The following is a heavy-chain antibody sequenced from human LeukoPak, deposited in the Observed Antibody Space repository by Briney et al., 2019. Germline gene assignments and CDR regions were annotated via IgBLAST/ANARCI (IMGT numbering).Heavy chain of an antibody. CDR1: GFTISKYW. CDR3: APQQTYSPYNWFDP. D-gene: IGHD5-12*01. J-gene: IGHJ5*02. Sequence: GGSLRLSCVGSGFTISKYWMHRVRQAPGTGLVWVSRIHPDGSITTYADSVKGRFTISRDNAKNTLYLQMNSLRAEDTAVYYCAPQQTYSPYNWFDPWGQGTLVTVSS. CDR2: IHPDGSIT. V-gene: IGHV3-74*03.